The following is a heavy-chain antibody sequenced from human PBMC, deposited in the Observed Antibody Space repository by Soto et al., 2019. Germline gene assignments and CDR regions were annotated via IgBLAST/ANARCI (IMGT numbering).Heavy chain of an antibody. CDR2: ISSSSSTI. J-gene: IGHJ6*02. Sequence: GGSLRLSCAASGFTFSSYSMNWVRQAPGKGLEWVSYISSSSSTIYYADSVKGRFTISRDNAKNSLYLQMNSLRDEDTAVYYCATPYGSGSYPGYYYHGMDVWGQGTTVTVSS. CDR3: ATPYGSGSYPGYYYHGMDV. D-gene: IGHD3-10*01. V-gene: IGHV3-48*02. CDR1: GFTFSSYS.